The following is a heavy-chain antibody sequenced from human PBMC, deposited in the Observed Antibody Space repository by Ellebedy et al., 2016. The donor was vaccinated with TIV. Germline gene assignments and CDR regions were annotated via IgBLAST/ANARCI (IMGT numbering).Heavy chain of an antibody. CDR2: ISGSGGST. V-gene: IGHV3-23*01. CDR3: AKRPGYSSGWYFDL. J-gene: IGHJ4*02. Sequence: GESLKISCVASGFTFSSYPMSWVRQAPGKGLEWVSAISGSGGSTDYAASVKGRFIISRDNSKNTVFLQMNSLRGEDTAMYYCAKRPGYSSGWYFDLWGQGALVTVSS. D-gene: IGHD5-12*01. CDR1: GFTFSSYP.